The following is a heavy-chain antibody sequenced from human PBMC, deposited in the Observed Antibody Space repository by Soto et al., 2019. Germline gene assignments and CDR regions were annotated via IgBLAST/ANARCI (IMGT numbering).Heavy chain of an antibody. D-gene: IGHD6-19*01. J-gene: IGHJ6*02. CDR2: ISSSGSTI. CDR3: ARDLSGIAVAGRPKLYSSYGMDV. Sequence: PGGSLRLSCAASGFTFSDYYMSWIRQAPGKGLEWVSYISSSGSTIYHADSVKGRFTISRDNAKNSLYLQMNSLRAEDTAVYYCARDLSGIAVAGRPKLYSSYGMDVWGQGTTVTVSS. V-gene: IGHV3-11*01. CDR1: GFTFSDYY.